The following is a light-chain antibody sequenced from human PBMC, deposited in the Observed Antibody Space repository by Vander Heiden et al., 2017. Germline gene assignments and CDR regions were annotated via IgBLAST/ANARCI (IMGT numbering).Light chain of an antibody. CDR3: QQRSNWPPKYT. V-gene: IGKV3-11*01. J-gene: IGKJ2*01. Sequence: EIVLTQSPATLSFSPGERATLSCRASQSVSSYLAWYQQQPGRAPRLLIYDASNRATGIPARFSGSGSGTDFTLTISSLEPEDFAVYYCQQRSNWPPKYTFGQGTKLEIK. CDR1: QSVSSY. CDR2: DAS.